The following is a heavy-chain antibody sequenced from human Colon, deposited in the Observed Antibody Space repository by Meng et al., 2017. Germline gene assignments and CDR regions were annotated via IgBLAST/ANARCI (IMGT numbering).Heavy chain of an antibody. D-gene: IGHD5-18*01. V-gene: IGHV6-1*01. CDR3: ARDHGYSYGLPLDY. J-gene: IGHJ4*02. Sequence: QVQLHQSGPGLVKPSQTLSLPCVISGDSVSSNTAAWNWIRQSPSRGLEWLGRTYYRSKWYNEYAVSVKSRMAFNADTSKNQVSLQVNSVTPEDTAVYYCARDHGYSYGLPLDYWGQGILVTVSS. CDR2: TYYRSKWYN. CDR1: GDSVSSNTAA.